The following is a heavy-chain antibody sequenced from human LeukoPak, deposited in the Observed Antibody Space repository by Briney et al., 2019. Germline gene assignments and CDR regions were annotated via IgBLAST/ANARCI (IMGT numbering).Heavy chain of an antibody. CDR3: ARVMSYRYYDHFDY. CDR1: GFTVSSNY. D-gene: IGHD3-16*02. V-gene: IGHV3-53*01. CDR2: INSGSST. J-gene: IGHJ4*02. Sequence: PGGSLRLSCAASGFTVSSNYMSWVRQAPGKGLECVSVINSGSSTYYADSVKGRFTIFRDNSKNTLYLQMNSLRAEDTAVYYCARVMSYRYYDHFDYWGQGTLVTVSS.